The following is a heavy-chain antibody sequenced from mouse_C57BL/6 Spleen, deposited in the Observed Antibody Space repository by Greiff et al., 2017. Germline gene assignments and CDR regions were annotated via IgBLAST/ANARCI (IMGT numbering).Heavy chain of an antibody. D-gene: IGHD2-4*01. CDR2: INPGSGGT. V-gene: IGHV1-54*01. CDR3: ARGNYDGASFAY. Sequence: VQLQQSGAELVRPGTSVKVSCKASGYAFPNYLIEWVKQRPGQGLEWIGVINPGSGGTNYNEKFKGKATLTADKSSSTAYMQLSSLTSEDSAVYFCARGNYDGASFAYWGQGTLVTVSA. CDR1: GYAFPNYL. J-gene: IGHJ3*01.